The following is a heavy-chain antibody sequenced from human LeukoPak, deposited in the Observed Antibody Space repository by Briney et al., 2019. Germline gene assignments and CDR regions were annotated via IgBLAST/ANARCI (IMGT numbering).Heavy chain of an antibody. CDR1: GYIFTSYY. V-gene: IGHV1-46*01. J-gene: IGHJ4*02. CDR2: INPNGGST. CDR3: ARGPTETPFEC. Sequence: GASVKVSCKASGYIFTSYYVHWVRQAPGQGLEWMGIINPNGGSTSYSRKFQDRITLTRDTSTSTVYMELSSLRSDDTAIYYCARGPTETPFECWGQGTLVTVSS.